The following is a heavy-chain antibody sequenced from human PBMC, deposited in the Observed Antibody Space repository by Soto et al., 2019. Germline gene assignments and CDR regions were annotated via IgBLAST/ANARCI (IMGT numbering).Heavy chain of an antibody. CDR1: GYTFTSYG. J-gene: IGHJ6*02. D-gene: IGHD3-10*01. CDR2: ISAYNGNT. V-gene: IGHV1-18*01. CDR3: ARALWFGELLRASYYYYYGMDV. Sequence: ASVKVSCKASGYTFTSYGISWVRQAPGQGLEWMGWISAYNGNTNYAQKLQGRVTMTTDTSTSTAYMELRSLRSDDTAVYYCARALWFGELLRASYYYYYGMDVWGQGTTVTVSS.